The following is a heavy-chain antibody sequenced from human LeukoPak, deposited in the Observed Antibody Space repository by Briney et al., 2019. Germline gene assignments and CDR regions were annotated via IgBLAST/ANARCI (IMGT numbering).Heavy chain of an antibody. CDR1: GGSISSSTYY. CDR3: ARDLGRQFDWLLSHNPFDF. CDR2: IFYSGST. V-gene: IGHV4-39*07. Sequence: SETLSLTCTVSGGSISSSTYYWGWIRQPPGKGLEWIGSIFYSGSTYYNPSLKRRVTISVETSKNQFSLKSSSVTAADTAVYYCARDLGRQFDWLLSHNPFDFWGQGTLVTVSS. D-gene: IGHD3-9*01. J-gene: IGHJ4*02.